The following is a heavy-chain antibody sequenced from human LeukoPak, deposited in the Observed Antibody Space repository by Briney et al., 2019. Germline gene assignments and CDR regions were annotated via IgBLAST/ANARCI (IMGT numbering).Heavy chain of an antibody. Sequence: SQTLSLTCAISGDSISSNSAAWNWIRQSPSRGLEWLGRTYYRSKWYNDYAVSVKSRITINPDTSKNQFSLKLSSVTAADTAVYYCARDFTGSGRTQRRKQFDYWGQGTLVTVSS. D-gene: IGHD3-10*01. CDR2: TYYRSKWYN. J-gene: IGHJ4*02. CDR1: GDSISSNSAA. V-gene: IGHV6-1*01. CDR3: ARDFTGSGRTQRRKQFDY.